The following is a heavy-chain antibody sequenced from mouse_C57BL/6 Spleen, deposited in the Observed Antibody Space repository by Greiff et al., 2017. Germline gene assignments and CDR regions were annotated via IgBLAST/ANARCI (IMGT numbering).Heavy chain of an antibody. V-gene: IGHV5-4*01. Sequence: EVQLVESGGGLVKPGGSLKLSCAASGFTFSSYAMSWVRQTPEKRLEWVATISDGGSYTYYPDNVKGRFTISRDNAKNNLYLQMSHLKSEDTAMYYCARVTTVVYWYFDVWGTGTTVTVAS. CDR1: GFTFSSYA. CDR3: ARVTTVVYWYFDV. D-gene: IGHD1-1*01. CDR2: ISDGGSYT. J-gene: IGHJ1*03.